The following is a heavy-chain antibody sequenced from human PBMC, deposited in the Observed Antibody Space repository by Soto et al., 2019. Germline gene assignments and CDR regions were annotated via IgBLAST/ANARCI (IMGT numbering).Heavy chain of an antibody. Sequence: VQLVQSGAEVKKPGSSVKVSCKASGGTFSSYTISWVRQAPGQGLEWMGRIIPILGIANYAQKFQGRVTITADKSTSTAYMELSSLRSEDTAVYYCARGDCSSTSCYKDYYYYMDVWGKGTTVTVSS. CDR3: ARGDCSSTSCYKDYYYYMDV. D-gene: IGHD2-2*02. V-gene: IGHV1-69*02. CDR2: IIPILGIA. J-gene: IGHJ6*03. CDR1: GGTFSSYT.